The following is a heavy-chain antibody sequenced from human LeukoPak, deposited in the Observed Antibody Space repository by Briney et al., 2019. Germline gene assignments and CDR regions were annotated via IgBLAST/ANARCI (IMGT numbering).Heavy chain of an antibody. CDR3: ASGRLYQLPSDQYYMDV. J-gene: IGHJ6*03. Sequence: PGGSLRLSCTAYGFPFGDSAMHWVRQAPGKGLEWVSYISSSGSTIYYADSVKGRFTISRDNAKNSLYLQMNSLRAEDTAVYYCASGRLYQLPSDQYYMDVWGKGTTVTVSS. D-gene: IGHD2-2*01. CDR2: ISSSGSTI. CDR1: GFPFGDSA. V-gene: IGHV3-48*03.